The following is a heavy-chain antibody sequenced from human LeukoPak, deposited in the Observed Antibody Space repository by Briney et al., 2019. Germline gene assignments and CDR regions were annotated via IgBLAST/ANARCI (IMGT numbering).Heavy chain of an antibody. CDR1: GGSISSGGYY. CDR3: AKCSLIISMVRGVSSNYWYFDL. D-gene: IGHD3-10*01. J-gene: IGHJ2*01. CDR2: IYHSGST. V-gene: IGHV4-30-2*05. Sequence: SQTLSLTCTVSGGSISSGGYYWSWIRQPPGKGLEWIGYIYHSGSTYYNPSLKSRVTISVDTSKNQFSLKLSSVTAADTAVYYCAKCSLIISMVRGVSSNYWYFDLWGRGTLVTVSS.